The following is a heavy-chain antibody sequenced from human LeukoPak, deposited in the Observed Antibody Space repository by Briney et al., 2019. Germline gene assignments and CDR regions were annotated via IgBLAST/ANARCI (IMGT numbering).Heavy chain of an antibody. CDR1: GGSISSSSYY. J-gene: IGHJ5*02. Sequence: PSETLSLTCTVSGGSISSSSYYWGWIRQPPGKGLEWIGSIYYSGSTYYNPSLKSRVTISVDTSKNQFSLKLSSVTAADTAVYYCARAPYCGGDCYSTGWFDPWGQGTLVTVSS. D-gene: IGHD2-21*02. CDR2: IYYSGST. CDR3: ARAPYCGGDCYSTGWFDP. V-gene: IGHV4-39*07.